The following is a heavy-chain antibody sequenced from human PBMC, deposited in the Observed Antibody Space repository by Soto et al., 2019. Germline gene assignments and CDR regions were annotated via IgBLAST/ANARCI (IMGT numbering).Heavy chain of an antibody. CDR3: ARDSAQWPNAFDI. CDR1: GFTFSSYS. V-gene: IGHV3-21*01. J-gene: IGHJ3*02. CDR2: ISSSSSYI. Sequence: PGGSLRLSCAASGFTFSSYSMNWVRQAPGKGLEWVSSISSSSSYIYYADSVKGRFTISRDNAENSLYLQMNSLRAEDTAVYYCARDSAQWPNAFDIWGQGTMVTVSS. D-gene: IGHD6-19*01.